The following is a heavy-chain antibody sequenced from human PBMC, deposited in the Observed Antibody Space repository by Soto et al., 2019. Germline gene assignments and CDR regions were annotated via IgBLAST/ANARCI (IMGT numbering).Heavy chain of an antibody. J-gene: IGHJ4*02. D-gene: IGHD7-27*01. Sequence: PGGSLRLSCAASGSTFGLYWMGWVRQAPGKGLEWVANLKRDGSEKYFLESVKGRFTMSRDNAKNSFYLHMNKLRAEDTAVYFCATMGLWGKLTDLWGQGTSVTVSS. CDR1: GSTFGLYW. CDR2: LKRDGSEK. CDR3: ATMGLWGKLTDL. V-gene: IGHV3-7*01.